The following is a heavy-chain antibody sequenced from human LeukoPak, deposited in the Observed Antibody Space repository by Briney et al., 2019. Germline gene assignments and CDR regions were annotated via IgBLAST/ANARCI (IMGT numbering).Heavy chain of an antibody. CDR1: DGSISGYY. CDR2: IYYSGST. J-gene: IGHJ6*04. V-gene: IGHV4-59*01. D-gene: IGHD6-19*01. CDR3: ARDGAYSSGWSVDRWDYYGMDV. Sequence: PSETLSLTCTVSDGSISGYYWSWIRQPPGKGLEWIGYIYYSGSTNYNPSLKSRVTISVDTSKNQFSLKLSSVTAADTAVYYCARDGAYSSGWSVDRWDYYGMDVWGKGTTVTVSS.